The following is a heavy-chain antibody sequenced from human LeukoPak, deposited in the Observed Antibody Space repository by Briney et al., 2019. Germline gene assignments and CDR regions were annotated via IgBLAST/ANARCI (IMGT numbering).Heavy chain of an antibody. D-gene: IGHD2-2*01. Sequence: PGRSLRLSCAASGFTFDDYAMHWVRQAPGKGLEWVSGISWNSGSIGYADSVKGRFTISRDNAKNSLYLQMNSLRAEDTAVYYCAKAHSPYCSSTSCYSASYYYYYGMDVWGQGTTVTVSS. CDR1: GFTFDDYA. V-gene: IGHV3-9*01. CDR3: AKAHSPYCSSTSCYSASYYYYYGMDV. CDR2: ISWNSGSI. J-gene: IGHJ6*02.